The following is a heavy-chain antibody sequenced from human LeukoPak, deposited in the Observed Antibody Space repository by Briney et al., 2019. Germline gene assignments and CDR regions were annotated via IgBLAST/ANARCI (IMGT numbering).Heavy chain of an antibody. CDR1: GYTFTSYG. Sequence: ASVKVSCKASGYTFTSYGISWVRQAPGQGLEWMGWISAYNGSTNYAQKLQGRVTMTTDTSTSTAYMELRSLRSDDTAVYYCARDQGSRSGWPFDYWGQGTLVTVSS. D-gene: IGHD2-2*01. V-gene: IGHV1-18*01. CDR2: ISAYNGST. J-gene: IGHJ4*02. CDR3: ARDQGSRSGWPFDY.